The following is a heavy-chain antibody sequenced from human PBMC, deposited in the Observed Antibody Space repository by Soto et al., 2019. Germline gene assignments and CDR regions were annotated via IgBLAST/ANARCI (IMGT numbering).Heavy chain of an antibody. V-gene: IGHV4-34*01. CDR3: ARFFNILTGSYPFDY. Sequence: PSETLSLTCAVYGGSFSGYYWSWIRQPPGKGLEWIGEINHSGSTNYNPSLKSRVTISVDTSKNQFSLKLSSVTAADTAVYYCARFFNILTGSYPFDYWGQGTLVTVSS. CDR1: GGSFSGYY. J-gene: IGHJ4*02. CDR2: INHSGST. D-gene: IGHD3-9*01.